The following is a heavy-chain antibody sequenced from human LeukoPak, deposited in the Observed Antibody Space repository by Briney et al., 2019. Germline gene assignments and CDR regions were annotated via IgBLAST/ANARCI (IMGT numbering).Heavy chain of an antibody. V-gene: IGHV3-23*01. CDR1: GFTFSSYA. J-gene: IGHJ3*02. Sequence: GGSLRLSCAASGFTFSSYAMSWVRQAPGKGLEWVSAISGSGGSTYYADSVKGRFTISRDNSKNTLYLQMNSLRAEDTAVYYCAKDRQSRDYYDSSGYQIWGRGTMVTVSS. CDR2: ISGSGGST. D-gene: IGHD3-22*01. CDR3: AKDRQSRDYYDSSGYQI.